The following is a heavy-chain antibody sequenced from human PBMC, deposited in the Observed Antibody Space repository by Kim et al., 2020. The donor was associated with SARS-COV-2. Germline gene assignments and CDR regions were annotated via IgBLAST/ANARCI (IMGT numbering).Heavy chain of an antibody. CDR3: ARVFNYDSSGYAFQN. D-gene: IGHD3-22*01. J-gene: IGHJ4*02. Sequence: DSVKGRFTISRDNAKNSLYLQMNSLRAEDTAVYYCARVFNYDSSGYAFQNWGQGTLVTVS. V-gene: IGHV3-21*01.